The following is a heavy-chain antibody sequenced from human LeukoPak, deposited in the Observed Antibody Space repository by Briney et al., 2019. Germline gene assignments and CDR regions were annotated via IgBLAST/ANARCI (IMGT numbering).Heavy chain of an antibody. D-gene: IGHD6-19*01. Sequence: GGSLRLSCAASGFTFSSYSMNWVRQAPGKGLEWVSCISSSSSTIYYADSVKGRFTISRDNAKNSLYLQMNSLRAEDTAVYYCARDMSGVAVAGTGDYWGQGTLVTVSS. J-gene: IGHJ4*02. V-gene: IGHV3-48*01. CDR1: GFTFSSYS. CDR2: ISSSSSTI. CDR3: ARDMSGVAVAGTGDY.